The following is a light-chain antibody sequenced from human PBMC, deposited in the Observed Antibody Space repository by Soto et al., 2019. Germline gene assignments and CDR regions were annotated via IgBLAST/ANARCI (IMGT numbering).Light chain of an antibody. J-gene: IGKJ1*01. CDR1: QSVSNNY. Sequence: MSQSPATLSVSLGERVTLSCRASQSVSNNYLAWYQQKPGQAPRLLIYGASNRATGIPDRFSGSGSGTDFTLTISRLEPEDFAVYYCQQYGSSGTFGQGTKVDIK. CDR2: GAS. V-gene: IGKV3-20*01. CDR3: QQYGSSGT.